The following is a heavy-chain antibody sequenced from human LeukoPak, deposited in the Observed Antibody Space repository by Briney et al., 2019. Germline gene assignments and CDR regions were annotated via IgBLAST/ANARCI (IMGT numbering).Heavy chain of an antibody. J-gene: IGHJ6*03. Sequence: GGSLRLSCAASGFTFSSYWMHWVRQAPGKGLVWVSRINSDGSSTSYADSVKGRFTISRDNSKNTLYLQMNSLRADDTAVYYCAKRRHDYGDYYQMDVWGKGTTVTVSS. D-gene: IGHD4-17*01. CDR2: INSDGSST. CDR1: GFTFSSYW. CDR3: AKRRHDYGDYYQMDV. V-gene: IGHV3-74*01.